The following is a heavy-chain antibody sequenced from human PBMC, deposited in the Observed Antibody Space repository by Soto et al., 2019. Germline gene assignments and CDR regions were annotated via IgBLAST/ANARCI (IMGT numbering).Heavy chain of an antibody. V-gene: IGHV3-15*07. J-gene: IGHJ4*02. CDR3: TTEADFGNNGWDGH. D-gene: IGHD3-3*01. CDR1: GRSFSIAW. CDR2: SKSKMDREST. Sequence: EVQLVESGGGLVKPGGSLRLSCAASGRSFSIAWMNWVRQAPGKGLEWVGRSKSKMDRESTDYAALVKGRFSISTYDSKNTLFLQMNSLTTEDTGVYYCTTEADFGNNGWDGHWGQGTLVTVSS.